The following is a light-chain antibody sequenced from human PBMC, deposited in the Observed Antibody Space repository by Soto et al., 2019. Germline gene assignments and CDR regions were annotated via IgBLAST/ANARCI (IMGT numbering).Light chain of an antibody. Sequence: EIVMTQSPATLSVSPGERATLSCRASQSVSSDLAWYHQKPGQAPRLLIYGAYTRATGIPARFSGSGSGTEFTLTINSLQSEDFAVYYCQNYGDSPYTFGQGTKLEIK. J-gene: IGKJ2*01. V-gene: IGKV3-15*01. CDR2: GAY. CDR1: QSVSSD. CDR3: QNYGDSPYT.